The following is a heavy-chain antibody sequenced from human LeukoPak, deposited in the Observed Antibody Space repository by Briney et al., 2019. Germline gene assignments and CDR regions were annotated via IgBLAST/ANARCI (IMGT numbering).Heavy chain of an antibody. CDR3: AKGSGSSCYSPCDY. CDR2: ISGSGDNT. Sequence: PGGSLRLSCAASGFTFSSYAMSWVRQAPGKGLEWVSGISGSGDNTYYADSVKGRFTISRDNSKNTLYVQVNSLGTEDTAAYYCAKGSGSSCYSPCDYWGQGILVTVSS. V-gene: IGHV3-23*01. D-gene: IGHD2-15*01. J-gene: IGHJ4*02. CDR1: GFTFSSYA.